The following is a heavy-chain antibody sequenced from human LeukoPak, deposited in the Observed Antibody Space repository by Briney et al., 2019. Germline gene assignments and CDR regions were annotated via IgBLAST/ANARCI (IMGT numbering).Heavy chain of an antibody. CDR2: ISGSGGST. Sequence: GGSLRLSCAASGFTFSSYAMSWVRQAPGKGLEWVSAISGSGGSTYYADSVQGRFTISRDNSKNTLYLQMNSLRAEDTAVYYCAKEFEQLAARGDYFDYWGQGTLVTVSS. CDR3: AKEFEQLAARGDYFDY. CDR1: GFTFSSYA. V-gene: IGHV3-23*01. D-gene: IGHD6-6*01. J-gene: IGHJ4*02.